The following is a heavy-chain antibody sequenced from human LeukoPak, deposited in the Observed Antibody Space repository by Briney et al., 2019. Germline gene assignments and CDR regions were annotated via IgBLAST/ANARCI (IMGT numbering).Heavy chain of an antibody. V-gene: IGHV3-21*01. CDR2: ISSSSSYI. J-gene: IGHJ4*02. CDR3: ARDGALVDTAMVTDY. Sequence: PGGSLRLSCAASGFTFSSYSMNWVRQAPGKGLEWVSSISSSSSYIYYADSVKGRFTISRDNAKNSLHLQMNSLRAEDTAVYYCARDGALVDTAMVTDYWGQGTLVTVSS. D-gene: IGHD5-18*01. CDR1: GFTFSSYS.